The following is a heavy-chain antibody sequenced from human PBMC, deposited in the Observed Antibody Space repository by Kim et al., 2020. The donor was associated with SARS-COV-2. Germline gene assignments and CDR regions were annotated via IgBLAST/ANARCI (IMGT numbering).Heavy chain of an antibody. CDR3: AREGSGRVVVDYTTFDY. CDR2: INAGNGNT. J-gene: IGHJ4*02. D-gene: IGHD2-15*01. Sequence: ASVKVSCKASGYTFTSYAMHWVRQAPGQRLEWMGWINAGNGNTKYSQKFQGRVTITRDTSASTAYMELSSLRSEDTAVYYCAREGSGRVVVDYTTFDYWGQGTLVTVSS. V-gene: IGHV1-3*01. CDR1: GYTFTSYA.